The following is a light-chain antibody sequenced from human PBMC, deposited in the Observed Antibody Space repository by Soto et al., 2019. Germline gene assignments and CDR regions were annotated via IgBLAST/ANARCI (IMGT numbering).Light chain of an antibody. V-gene: IGKV3D-15*01. J-gene: IGKJ4*01. CDR1: QSVGSD. Sequence: EIVMTQSPATLSVSRMERATPSCTASQSVGSDLAWYQQKPGQAPRVLIYDIFTRDTGVPTRISGSGSGTEFTLTISSLQSEDFAAYYCQQYNSWPLTFGGGTKVDIK. CDR2: DIF. CDR3: QQYNSWPLT.